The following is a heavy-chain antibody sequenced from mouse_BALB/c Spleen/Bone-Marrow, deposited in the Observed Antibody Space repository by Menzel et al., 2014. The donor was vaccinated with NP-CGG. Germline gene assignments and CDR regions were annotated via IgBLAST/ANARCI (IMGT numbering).Heavy chain of an antibody. CDR1: GFNIKDTY. CDR2: IDPANGNT. D-gene: IGHD2-10*01. V-gene: IGHV14-3*02. Sequence: EVQLQQSGAELVKPGASVKLSCTASGFNIKDTYMHWVKQRPEQGLEWIGRIDPANGNTKYDPKFQGKATITADTSSNTAYLQLRSLTSEDTAVYFCARAYYGNYPYAMDYWGQGTSVTVSS. CDR3: ARAYYGNYPYAMDY. J-gene: IGHJ4*01.